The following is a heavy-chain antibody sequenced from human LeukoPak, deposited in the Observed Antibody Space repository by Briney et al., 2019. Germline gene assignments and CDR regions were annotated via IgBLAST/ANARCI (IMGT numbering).Heavy chain of an antibody. Sequence: TGGSLRLSCAASGFTFSSYWMSWVRQAPGKGLEWVANIKQDGNKENHVDSVKGRFTISRDNAKNSLYLQMNSLRAEDTAVYYCARDPETYYYDSSGYYHDYWGQGTLVTVSS. V-gene: IGHV3-7*01. CDR3: ARDPETYYYDSSGYYHDY. CDR1: GFTFSSYW. CDR2: IKQDGNKE. J-gene: IGHJ4*02. D-gene: IGHD3-22*01.